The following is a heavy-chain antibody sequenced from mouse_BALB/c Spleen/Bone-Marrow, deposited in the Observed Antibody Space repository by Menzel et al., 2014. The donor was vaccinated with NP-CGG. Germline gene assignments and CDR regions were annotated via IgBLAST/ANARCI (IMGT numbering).Heavy chain of an antibody. D-gene: IGHD2-3*01. Sequence: EVQLVESGGGLVQPGSSLRLSCATSGFTFTDYYMNWVRQPPGKALEWLGFISNKANGYTTEFSASVKGRFTISRDNSQSILYLQMNTLRAEDSATYHCARYDGYSDNAMDYWGQGTSVTVSS. CDR1: GFTFTDYY. CDR3: ARYDGYSDNAMDY. J-gene: IGHJ4*01. CDR2: ISNKANGYTT. V-gene: IGHV7-3*02.